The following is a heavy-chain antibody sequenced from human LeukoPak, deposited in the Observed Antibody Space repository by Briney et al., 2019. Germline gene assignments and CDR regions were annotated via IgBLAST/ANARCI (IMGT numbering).Heavy chain of an antibody. V-gene: IGHV3-7*01. CDR2: IKNDGSEK. J-gene: IGHJ4*02. D-gene: IGHD5-24*01. Sequence: GGSLRLSCAASGFTFSSYWMRWVRQAPGKGLVWVANIKNDGSEKIYADSVKGRFTISRDNAKNTLYLQMYSLRAEDTAVYYCARDLEMATIECFFHYWGQGTLVTVSS. CDR1: GFTFSSYW. CDR3: ARDLEMATIECFFHY.